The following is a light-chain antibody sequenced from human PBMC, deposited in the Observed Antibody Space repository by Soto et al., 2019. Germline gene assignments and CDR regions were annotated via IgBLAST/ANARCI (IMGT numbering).Light chain of an antibody. CDR2: GAA. CDR3: QQYSDSVLT. J-gene: IGKJ4*01. Sequence: EIVLTQSPATLSLSPGERATLSCRASQTLTSNYLAWYQQKPGQAPRLLIHGAASRATGIPDRFSGSGSGTDFTLTICRLEHEDFAVYYCQQYSDSVLTFGGRTKVEIK. CDR1: QTLTSNY. V-gene: IGKV3-20*01.